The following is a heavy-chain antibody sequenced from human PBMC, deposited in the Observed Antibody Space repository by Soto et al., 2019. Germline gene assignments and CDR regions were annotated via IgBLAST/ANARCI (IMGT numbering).Heavy chain of an antibody. D-gene: IGHD3-22*01. J-gene: IGHJ4*02. CDR3: VPSHTSGYHVDY. Sequence: PGGSLRLSCAASGFTFSSYWMHWVRQAPGKGLVWVSRIDSDGSRTNYADSVKGRFTISRDNAKNTLYLQMNSLRAGDRAVYYCVPSHTSGYHVDYWGQGTLVTVSP. CDR2: IDSDGSRT. V-gene: IGHV3-74*01. CDR1: GFTFSSYW.